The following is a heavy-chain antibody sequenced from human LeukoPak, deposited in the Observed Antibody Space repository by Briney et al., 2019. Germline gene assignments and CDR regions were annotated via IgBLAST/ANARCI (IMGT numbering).Heavy chain of an antibody. D-gene: IGHD2-21*02. Sequence: GGSLRLSCAASGFTFSSYAMSWVREAPGKGLEWGSASSGSGGSTYYADSVKGRFTISRDNSKNTLYLQMNSLRAEDTAVYYCAKALQHIVVVTASPFDYWGQGTLVTVSS. J-gene: IGHJ4*02. CDR1: GFTFSSYA. V-gene: IGHV3-23*01. CDR3: AKALQHIVVVTASPFDY. CDR2: SSGSGGST.